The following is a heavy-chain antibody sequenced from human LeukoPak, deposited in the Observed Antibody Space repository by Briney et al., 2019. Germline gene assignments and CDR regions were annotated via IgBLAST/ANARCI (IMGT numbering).Heavy chain of an antibody. CDR2: INTDGSST. Sequence: GGSLRLSCAASGFTFSSYWMHWVRQAPGKGLVWVSRINTDGSSTSYADSVKGRFTISRDNAKNTLYLQVNTLRAEDTAVYYCARVKAPFAYYGSGNSFDYWGRGTLVTVSS. D-gene: IGHD3-10*01. J-gene: IGHJ4*02. CDR1: GFTFSSYW. CDR3: ARVKAPFAYYGSGNSFDY. V-gene: IGHV3-74*01.